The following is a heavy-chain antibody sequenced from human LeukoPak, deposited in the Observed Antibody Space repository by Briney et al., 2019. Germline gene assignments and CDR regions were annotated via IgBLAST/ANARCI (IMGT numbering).Heavy chain of an antibody. CDR1: GGSLSSYY. V-gene: IGHV4-59*01. J-gene: IGHJ3*02. D-gene: IGHD3-3*01. CDR2: IYYSGST. Sequence: SETLSLTCTVSGGSLSSYYWSWIRQPPGKGLEWIGYIYYSGSTNYNPSLKSRVTISVDTSKSQFSLKLSSVTAADTAVYYCARKVFWSVVDAFDIWGQGTVVTVSS. CDR3: ARKVFWSVVDAFDI.